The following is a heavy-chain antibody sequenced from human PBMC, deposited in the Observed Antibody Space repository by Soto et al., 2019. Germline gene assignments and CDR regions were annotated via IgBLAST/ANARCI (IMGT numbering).Heavy chain of an antibody. V-gene: IGHV4-34*01. CDR2: INHSGST. CDR1: GGSFSGYY. Sequence: SETLSLTCAVYGGSFSGYYWSWIRQPPGKGLEWIGEINHSGSTNYNPSLKSRVTISVDTSKNQFSLKLSSVTAADTAVYYCARWLRHQLLFGRSNWFDPWGQGTLVTVSS. D-gene: IGHD2-2*01. CDR3: ARWLRHQLLFGRSNWFDP. J-gene: IGHJ5*02.